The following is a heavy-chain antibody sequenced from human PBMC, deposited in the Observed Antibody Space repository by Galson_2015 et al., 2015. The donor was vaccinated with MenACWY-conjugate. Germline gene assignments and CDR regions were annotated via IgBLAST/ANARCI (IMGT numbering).Heavy chain of an antibody. CDR1: GFSFSGSW. V-gene: IGHV3-7*03. J-gene: IGHJ3*02. CDR2: IKQDASEK. Sequence: SLRLSCAASGFSFSGSWMSWVRQAPGKGLEWVANIKQDASEKYYVDSVKGRFAISRDNAKTSLYLQMNSLGAEDMAVYYCARGPRYGAFDIWGQGTMVTVSS. CDR3: ARGPRYGAFDI. D-gene: IGHD4-17*01.